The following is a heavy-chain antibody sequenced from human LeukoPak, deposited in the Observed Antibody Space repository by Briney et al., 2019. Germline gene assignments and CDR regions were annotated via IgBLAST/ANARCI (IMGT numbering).Heavy chain of an antibody. CDR2: INSDGSST. Sequence: PGGSLRLSCAASGLTFSNYWMHWVRQAPGKWLVWVSRINSDGSSTRYADSVKGRFTMSRDNAKNTLYLQMNSLRAEDTAVYYCVRDLVFDIWGQGTMVTVSS. D-gene: IGHD3-16*01. V-gene: IGHV3-74*01. J-gene: IGHJ3*02. CDR3: VRDLVFDI. CDR1: GLTFSNYW.